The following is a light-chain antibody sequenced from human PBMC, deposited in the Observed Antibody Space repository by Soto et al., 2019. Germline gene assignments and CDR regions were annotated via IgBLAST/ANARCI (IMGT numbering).Light chain of an antibody. CDR1: QSISSW. CDR2: DAS. J-gene: IGKJ1*01. Sequence: DIQMTQSPSTLSASVGDRVTITCRASQSISSWLAWYQQKPGKAPKLLIYDASSLESGVPPRFSGSGSGTEFTLTISSPQPDDFATYYCQQYNSYWTFGQGTKVDIK. CDR3: QQYNSYWT. V-gene: IGKV1-5*01.